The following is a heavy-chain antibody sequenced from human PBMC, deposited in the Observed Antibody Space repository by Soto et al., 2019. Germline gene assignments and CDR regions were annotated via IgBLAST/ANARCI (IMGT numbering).Heavy chain of an antibody. J-gene: IGHJ4*02. V-gene: IGHV3-23*01. CDR2: ISGSGGST. CDR1: GFTFSSYA. CDR3: AATWDYDSYYFDY. D-gene: IGHD3-3*01. Sequence: GGSLRLSCAASGFTFSSYAMSWVRQAPGKGLEWVSAISGSGGSTYYADSVKGRFTISGDNSKNTLYLQMNSLRAEDTAVYYCAATWDYDSYYFDYWGQGTLVTVSS.